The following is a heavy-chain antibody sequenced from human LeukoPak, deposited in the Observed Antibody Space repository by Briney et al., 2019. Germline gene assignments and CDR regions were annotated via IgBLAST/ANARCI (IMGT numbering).Heavy chain of an antibody. CDR1: GFTFSSYS. J-gene: IGHJ5*02. CDR3: ARGLGYCSGGSCWGNWFDP. D-gene: IGHD2-15*01. CDR2: ISSSSSTI. V-gene: IGHV3-48*01. Sequence: GGSLRLSCAASGFTFSSYSMNWVRQAPGKGLEWVSYISSSSSTIYYADSVKGRFTISRDNSKNTLYLQMNSLRAEDTAVYYCARGLGYCSGGSCWGNWFDPWGQGTLVTVSS.